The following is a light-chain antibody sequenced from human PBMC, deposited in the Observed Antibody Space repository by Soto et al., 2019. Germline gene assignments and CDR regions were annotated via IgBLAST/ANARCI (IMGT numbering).Light chain of an antibody. V-gene: IGKV1-5*01. CDR1: QSISSW. J-gene: IGKJ1*01. CDR3: KQYDSYWT. CDR2: DAS. Sequence: DIQMTQSPSTLSASVGDRVTITCRASQSISSWLAWYQQKPGRAPKLLIYDASSLESGVPSRFSGSGSGTEFTFTISSLQPDDFATYYCKQYDSYWTFGQGTRWIS.